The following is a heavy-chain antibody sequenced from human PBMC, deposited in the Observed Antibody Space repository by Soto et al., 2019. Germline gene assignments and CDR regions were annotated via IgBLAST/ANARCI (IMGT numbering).Heavy chain of an antibody. CDR1: GFTFRSFW. D-gene: IGHD6-6*01. CDR3: ARNIAVRRLYSSYYMDV. CDR2: IKEDGSEK. J-gene: IGHJ6*03. Sequence: EEQLVESGGGLVQPGGSLRLSCAASGFTFRSFWMSWVRQAPGKGLEWVANIKEDGSEKHFVDSVKGRFTISRDNAKNSLYLPMNSLRVEDTAVYYCARNIAVRRLYSSYYMDVWVKGTTDTVSS. V-gene: IGHV3-7*01.